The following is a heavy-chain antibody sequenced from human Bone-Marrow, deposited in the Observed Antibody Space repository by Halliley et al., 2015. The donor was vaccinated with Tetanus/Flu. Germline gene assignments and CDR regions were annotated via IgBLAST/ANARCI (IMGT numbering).Heavy chain of an antibody. Sequence: WVSVFYSGGSTYYADSVKGRFTISIDKSKNSLYLQMNSLKVEDTAVYYCARPVTAWHYFDYWGQGALVTVSS. D-gene: IGHD2-21*02. CDR3: ARPVTAWHYFDY. CDR2: FYSGGST. V-gene: IGHV3-53*01. J-gene: IGHJ4*02.